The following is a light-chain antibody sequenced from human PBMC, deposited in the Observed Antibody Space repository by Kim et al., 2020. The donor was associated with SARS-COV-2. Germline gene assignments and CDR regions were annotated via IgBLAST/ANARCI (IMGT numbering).Light chain of an antibody. CDR3: SSYADNNNWV. V-gene: IGLV2-8*01. CDR1: SSYVGDYNY. CDR2: EVS. Sequence: QSALTQPPSASGSPGQSVTISCTGTSSYVGDYNYVSWYQQHPGKAPKLIIYEVSKRPSGVPDRFSGSKSGNTASLTVTGLQAEDEADYYCSSYADNNNWVFGAGTKVTVL. J-gene: IGLJ1*01.